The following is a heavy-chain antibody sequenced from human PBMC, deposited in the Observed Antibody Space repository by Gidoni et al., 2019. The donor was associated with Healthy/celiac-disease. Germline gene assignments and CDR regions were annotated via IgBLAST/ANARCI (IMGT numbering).Heavy chain of an antibody. Sequence: QITLKESGPTLVKPTQTLTLTCTFSGFSLSTSGVGVGWIRQPPGKALEWLALIYWNDDKRYSPSLKSRLTITKDTSKNQVVLTMTNMDPVDTATYYCAHFRKFGEFRPWSPFDYWGQGTLVTVSS. J-gene: IGHJ4*02. CDR2: IYWNDDK. V-gene: IGHV2-5*01. D-gene: IGHD3-10*01. CDR3: AHFRKFGEFRPWSPFDY. CDR1: GFSLSTSGVG.